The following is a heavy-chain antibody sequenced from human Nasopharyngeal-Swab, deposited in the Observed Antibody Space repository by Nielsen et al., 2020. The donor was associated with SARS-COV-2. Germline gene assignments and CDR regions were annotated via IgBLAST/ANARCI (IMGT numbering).Heavy chain of an antibody. Sequence: SVKVSCKASGGTFSSYAISWVRQAPRQGLEWMGGIIPIFGTANYAQKFQGRVTITADKSTSTAYMELSSLRSEDTAVYYCARDASSSPGGYYFDYWGQGTLVTVSS. D-gene: IGHD6-6*01. CDR3: ARDASSSPGGYYFDY. V-gene: IGHV1-69*06. CDR1: GGTFSSYA. J-gene: IGHJ4*02. CDR2: IIPIFGTA.